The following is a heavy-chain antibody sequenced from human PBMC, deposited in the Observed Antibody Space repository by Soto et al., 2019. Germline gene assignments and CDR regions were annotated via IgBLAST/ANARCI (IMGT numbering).Heavy chain of an antibody. CDR2: IIPIFGTA. V-gene: IGHV1-69*12. Sequence: QVQLVQSGAEVKKPGSSVKVSCKASGGTFSSYAISWVRQAPGQGLEWMGGIIPIFGTANYAQKLQGRVTITADESTSTAYMQLSSVRSEDTAVYYCARGYSSSWPLSTYYYYGMDVWGQGTTVTVSS. CDR3: ARGYSSSWPLSTYYYYGMDV. CDR1: GGTFSSYA. J-gene: IGHJ6*02. D-gene: IGHD6-13*01.